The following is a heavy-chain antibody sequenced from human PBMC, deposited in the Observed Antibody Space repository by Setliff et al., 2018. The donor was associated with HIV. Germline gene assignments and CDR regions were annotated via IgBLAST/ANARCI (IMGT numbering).Heavy chain of an antibody. J-gene: IGHJ4*02. D-gene: IGHD2-2*01. V-gene: IGHV1-2*02. CDR1: GYTFTGYY. Sequence: ASVKVSCKTSGYTFTGYYVHWVRQAPGQGLEWMGWINPNNGDTNYAQKFQGRVTMTRDTSISTAYMELSSLKSDDTAVYYCARGYCSSTSCYGIYYFDNWGQGTPVTVSS. CDR2: INPNNGDT. CDR3: ARGYCSSTSCYGIYYFDN.